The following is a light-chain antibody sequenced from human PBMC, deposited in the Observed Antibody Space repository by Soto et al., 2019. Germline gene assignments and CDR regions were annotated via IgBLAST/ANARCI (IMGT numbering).Light chain of an antibody. J-gene: IGLJ3*02. CDR1: GSNVGASYD. CDR2: KNN. V-gene: IGLV1-40*01. CDR3: QSYDNILSGPL. Sequence: QSVVTQPPSVSGAPGQTITMSCTGSGSNVGASYDVHWYQVLPGAGPRLLIYKNNNRPSGVPDRFSGSKSGTSASLAITGLLAEDEADYYCQSYDNILSGPLFGGGTKLTVL.